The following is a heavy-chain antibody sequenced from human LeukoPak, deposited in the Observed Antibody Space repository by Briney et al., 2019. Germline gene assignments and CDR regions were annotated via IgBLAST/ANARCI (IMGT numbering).Heavy chain of an antibody. CDR2: TAYDGSNE. J-gene: IGHJ6*02. D-gene: IGHD4-17*01. Sequence: GGSLRLSCAASGFTFSNAWMSWVRQAPGKGLEWVAVTAYDGSNEYYADSVKGRFTISRDNSKNTLNLQMNSLRAEDTAVYYCARDMRGDYGDYSSSDYYYGMDVWGQGTTVTVSS. CDR3: ARDMRGDYGDYSSSDYYYGMDV. V-gene: IGHV3-30*03. CDR1: GFTFSNAW.